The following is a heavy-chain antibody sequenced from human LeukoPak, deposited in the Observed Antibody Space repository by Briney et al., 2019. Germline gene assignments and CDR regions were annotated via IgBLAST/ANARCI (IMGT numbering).Heavy chain of an antibody. CDR1: GFPFSSHA. J-gene: IGHJ4*02. V-gene: IGHV3-23*01. Sequence: GGSLRLSCAASGFPFSSHAMSWARQARGKGVEWVSAISGSGGSTYYADSVKGRFTITRDNSKNTLYLQMNSLRAEDTAVYYCAPSGYFDWLSSPFDYWGQGTLVTVSS. CDR2: ISGSGGST. D-gene: IGHD3-9*01. CDR3: APSGYFDWLSSPFDY.